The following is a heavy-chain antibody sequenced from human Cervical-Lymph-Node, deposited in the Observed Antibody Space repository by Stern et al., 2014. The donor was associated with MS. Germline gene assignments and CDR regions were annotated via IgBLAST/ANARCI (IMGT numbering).Heavy chain of an antibody. D-gene: IGHD1-1*01. V-gene: IGHV4-31*03. CDR2: IYYSGAT. CDR1: GGSINNGDYY. Sequence: QVQLQESGPGLVKPSQTLSLTCTVSGGSINNGDYYWSWVRQHPGKGLEWLGYIYYSGATYYNPSLKGRLPISVDPSKRHFSLKLPSVTAADTAVYYCARELSGMYGMDVWGQGTTVTVPS. CDR3: ARELSGMYGMDV. J-gene: IGHJ6*02.